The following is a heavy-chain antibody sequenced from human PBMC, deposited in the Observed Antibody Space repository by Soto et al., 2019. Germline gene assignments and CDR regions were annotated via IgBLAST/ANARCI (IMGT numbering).Heavy chain of an antibody. CDR3: ARHVDYYYGMDV. D-gene: IGHD2-15*01. Sequence: GESLKISCKASGYTFTGYWIGWVRQMPGKGLEWMGIIYGDDSDTRYSPSFQGQVTISVDKSIRTAYLHWSSLKASDTAKYYCARHVDYYYGMDVWGQGTTVTVSS. V-gene: IGHV5-51*01. CDR2: IYGDDSDT. J-gene: IGHJ6*02. CDR1: GYTFTGYW.